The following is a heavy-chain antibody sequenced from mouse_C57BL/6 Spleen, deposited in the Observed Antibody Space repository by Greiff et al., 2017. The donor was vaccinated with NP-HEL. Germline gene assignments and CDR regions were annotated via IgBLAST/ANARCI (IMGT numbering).Heavy chain of an antibody. CDR2: ISDGGSYT. CDR1: GFTFSSYA. V-gene: IGHV5-4*03. D-gene: IGHD2-5*01. CDR3: ARGKNSKSSWCAY. J-gene: IGHJ3*01. Sequence: EVMLVESGGGLVKPGGSLKLSCAASGFTFSSYAMSWVRQTPEKRLEWVATISDGGSYTYYPVNVKGRFTISRDNAKNNLYLQMSHLKSEDTAMYYCARGKNSKSSWCAYWGKGTLVTVSA.